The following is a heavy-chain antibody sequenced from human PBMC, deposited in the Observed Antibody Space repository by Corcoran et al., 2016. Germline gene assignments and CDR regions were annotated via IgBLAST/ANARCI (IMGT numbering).Heavy chain of an antibody. V-gene: IGHV1-69*01. J-gene: IGHJ5*02. CDR3: ARDQYEGWFDP. CDR1: GGTFSSYA. Sequence: QVQLVQSGAEVKKPGSSVKVSCKASGGTFSSYAISWVRQAPGQGLEWMGGIIPIFGTANYAQKFQGRVTITADESTSTAYMELRSLRSEDTAVYDGARDQYEGWFDPWGQGTLVTVSS. CDR2: IIPIFGTA. D-gene: IGHD2-8*01.